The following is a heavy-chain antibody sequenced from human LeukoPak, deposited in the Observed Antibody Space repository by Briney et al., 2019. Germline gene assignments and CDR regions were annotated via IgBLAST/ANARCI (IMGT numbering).Heavy chain of an antibody. J-gene: IGHJ3*02. V-gene: IGHV4-4*07. Sequence: NSSETLSLTCTVSGGSISSYFWSWIRQPAGKGLEWIGRIYTSGSTNYNPSLKSRVTMSVDTSKNQFSLNLSSVTAADTAVYYCARDPYDILTGYYSHAFDIWCQGTMVTVSS. CDR1: GGSISSYF. CDR3: ARDPYDILTGYYSHAFDI. D-gene: IGHD3-9*01. CDR2: IYTSGST.